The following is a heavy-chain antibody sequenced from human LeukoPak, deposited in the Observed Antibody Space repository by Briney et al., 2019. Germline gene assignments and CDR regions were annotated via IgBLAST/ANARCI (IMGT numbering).Heavy chain of an antibody. CDR2: IIPIFGTA. CDR3: ARSTLLRYFDWLFFDY. V-gene: IGHV1-69*05. Sequence: SVKVSCKASGGTFSSYAISWVRQAPGQGLEWMGRIIPIFGTANYAQKFQGRVTITTDESTSTAYMELSSLRSEDTAVYYCARSTLLRYFDWLFFDYWGQGTLVTVSS. D-gene: IGHD3-9*01. CDR1: GGTFSSYA. J-gene: IGHJ4*02.